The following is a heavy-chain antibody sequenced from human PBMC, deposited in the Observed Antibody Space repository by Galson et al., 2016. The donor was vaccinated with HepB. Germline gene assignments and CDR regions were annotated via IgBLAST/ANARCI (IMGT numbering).Heavy chain of an antibody. Sequence: SLRLSCAASGFTLSRSWMTWVRQAPGKGLEWVANIKQDGSEKYYVDSVKDRFTISRDNAKNSLYLQMNSLRGEDTAVYHCVRWAVLGGYNGGFDKWGQGTTVTVSS. V-gene: IGHV3-7*01. D-gene: IGHD2-8*01. CDR3: VRWAVLGGYNGGFDK. J-gene: IGHJ3*02. CDR2: IKQDGSEK. CDR1: GFTLSRSW.